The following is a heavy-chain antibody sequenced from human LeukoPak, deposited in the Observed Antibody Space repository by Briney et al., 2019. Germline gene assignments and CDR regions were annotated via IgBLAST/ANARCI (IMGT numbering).Heavy chain of an antibody. D-gene: IGHD2-2*02. J-gene: IGHJ4*02. Sequence: SQTLSLTCAVSGGSISSGGYSWSWIRQPPGKGLEWIGYIYHSGSTYYNPSLKSRVTISVDRSKSQFSLKLSSVTAADTAVYYCAREWNGPATAIGHYFDYWGQGTLVTVSS. CDR3: AREWNGPATAIGHYFDY. V-gene: IGHV4-30-2*01. CDR1: GGSISSGGYS. CDR2: IYHSGST.